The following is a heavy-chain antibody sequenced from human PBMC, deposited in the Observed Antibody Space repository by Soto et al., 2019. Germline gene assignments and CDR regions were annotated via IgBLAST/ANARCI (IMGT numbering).Heavy chain of an antibody. D-gene: IGHD6-19*01. J-gene: IGHJ4*02. V-gene: IGHV3-23*01. CDR1: GFTFSSYA. Sequence: EVQLLESGGGLVQPGGSLRLSCAASGFTFSSYAMSWVRQAPGKGLEWVSAISGSGGSTYYADSVKGRFTISRDNSTITLYLQMTSLSAADTAVYYCARRSSGWYFDYWGQGTLVTVSS. CDR3: ARRSSGWYFDY. CDR2: ISGSGGST.